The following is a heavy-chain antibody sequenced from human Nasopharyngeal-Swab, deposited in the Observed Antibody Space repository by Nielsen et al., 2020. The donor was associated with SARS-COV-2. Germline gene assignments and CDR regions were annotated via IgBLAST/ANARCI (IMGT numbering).Heavy chain of an antibody. V-gene: IGHV4-34*01. Sequence: SETLSLTCAVYGGSFSGYYWSWIRQPPGKGLEWIGEINHSGSTNYNPSLKSRVTISVDTSKNQFSLKLSSVTAADTAGYYWAKERYRHGRLGGRGQGTPVTVSS. J-gene: IGHJ4*02. CDR3: AKERYRHGRLGG. D-gene: IGHD1-26*01. CDR2: INHSGST. CDR1: GGSFSGYY.